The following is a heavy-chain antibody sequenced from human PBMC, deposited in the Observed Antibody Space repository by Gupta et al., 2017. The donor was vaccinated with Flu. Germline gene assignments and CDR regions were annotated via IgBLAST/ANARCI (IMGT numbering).Heavy chain of an antibody. V-gene: IGHV3-23*01. D-gene: IGHD5-18*01. Sequence: GFTFSISAMNWVRQAPGKGLEWVSTISGSGGSTYYADSVKGRFTISRDNSKNTLYLQMNSLRAEDTAIYDCAKSSYSYGYFNWFDPWGQGTLVTVSS. CDR3: AKSSYSYGYFNWFDP. J-gene: IGHJ5*02. CDR1: GFTFSISA. CDR2: ISGSGGST.